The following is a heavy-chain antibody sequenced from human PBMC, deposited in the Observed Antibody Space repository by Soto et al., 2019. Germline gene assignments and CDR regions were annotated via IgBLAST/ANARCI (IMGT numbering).Heavy chain of an antibody. CDR3: AKEQTWSLTHAWDI. D-gene: IGHD2-8*01. CDR2: ISGSGGSP. V-gene: IGHV3-23*01. Sequence: EVQLLESGGGLVQPGGSLRLSCAASGFTFSFYAMNWVRQAPGKGLEWVSTISGSGGSPYYAASVKGRFTISRDNSKNTLDLQKNRRRAKDTAVYYCAKEQTWSLTHAWDIWGEGTKVTVSS. J-gene: IGHJ3*02. CDR1: GFTFSFYA.